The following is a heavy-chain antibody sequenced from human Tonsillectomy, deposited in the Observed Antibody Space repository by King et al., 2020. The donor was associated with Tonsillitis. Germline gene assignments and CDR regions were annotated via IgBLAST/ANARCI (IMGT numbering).Heavy chain of an antibody. CDR2: ISGSGGST. CDR1: GFTFSSYA. D-gene: IGHD5-18*01. Sequence: VQLVESGGGLIQPGGSLRLSCAASGFTFSSYAMSWVRQAPGKGLEWVSTISGSGGSTSYADSVKGRFTISRDNSKKTLELRSNSRKAEDTAVYYFANEVYSYGWGGGYYFDYWGQGTLVTVSS. J-gene: IGHJ4*02. V-gene: IGHV3-23*04. CDR3: ANEVYSYGWGGGYYFDY.